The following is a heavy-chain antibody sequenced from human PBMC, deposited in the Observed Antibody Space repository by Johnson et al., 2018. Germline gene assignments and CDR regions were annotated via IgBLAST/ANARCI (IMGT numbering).Heavy chain of an antibody. J-gene: IGHJ1*01. CDR2: VSYEGTLK. Sequence: QVELVQSGGGLIQPRGSLRLSCVASGFIFNTFAMHWVRQAPGKGLEWVATVSYEGTLKYYTDTVKGRFTKSRENSQNTLWLQMDSLRAEDTAMYYCARGRIAAAGMAQYFQHWGQGTLVTVSS. CDR3: ARGRIAAAGMAQYFQH. V-gene: IGHV3-30*14. CDR1: GFIFNTFA. D-gene: IGHD6-13*01.